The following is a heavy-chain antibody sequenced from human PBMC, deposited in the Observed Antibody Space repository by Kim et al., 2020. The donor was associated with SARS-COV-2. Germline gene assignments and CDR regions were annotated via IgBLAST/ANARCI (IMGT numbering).Heavy chain of an antibody. CDR3: ARLRYNWNYGAFDI. CDR1: GFTFSSYS. V-gene: IGHV3-21*01. D-gene: IGHD1-7*01. Sequence: GGSLRLSCAASGFTFSSYSMNWVRQAPGKGLEWVSSISSSSSYIYYADSVKGRFTISRDNAKNSLYLQMNSLRAEDTAVYYCARLRYNWNYGAFDIWGQGTMVTVSS. CDR2: ISSSSSYI. J-gene: IGHJ3*02.